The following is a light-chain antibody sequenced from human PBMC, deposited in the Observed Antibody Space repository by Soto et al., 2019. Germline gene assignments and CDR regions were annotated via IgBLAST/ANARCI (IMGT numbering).Light chain of an antibody. CDR1: TGAVTSGHY. J-gene: IGLJ2*01. Sequence: QTVVTQEPSLTVSPGGTVTLTCGSSTGAVTSGHYPYWFQQKPGQAPRTLIYDTTKKHSWTPARFSASLLGGKAALTLTGAQPEDEAEYYCLLSYTRARHVVFGGGIKVTVL. V-gene: IGLV7-46*01. CDR2: DTT. CDR3: LLSYTRARHVV.